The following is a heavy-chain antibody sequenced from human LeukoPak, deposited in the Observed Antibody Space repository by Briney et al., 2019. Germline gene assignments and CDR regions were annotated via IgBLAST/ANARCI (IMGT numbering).Heavy chain of an antibody. V-gene: IGHV4-38-2*02. CDR3: ARVVQSTDSSGFYLPEYFQP. CDR1: GYSISSGYH. D-gene: IGHD3-22*01. CDR2: IYQSGST. Sequence: SETLSLTCTVAGYSISSGYHWGWIRQPPGKGLEWIGSIYQSGSTYYNPSLKSRVTISVDTSKNQFSLKLRSVTAADTAVYYCARVVQSTDSSGFYLPEYFQPWGQGTLVTVSS. J-gene: IGHJ1*01.